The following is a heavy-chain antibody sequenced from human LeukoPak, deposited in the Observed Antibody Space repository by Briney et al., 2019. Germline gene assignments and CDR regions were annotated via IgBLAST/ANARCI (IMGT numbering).Heavy chain of an antibody. J-gene: IGHJ4*02. V-gene: IGHV3-7*03. CDR2: IKQDGSEK. CDR1: GFTFSSYW. D-gene: IGHD6-13*01. CDR3: ARDGPAAGLYLDY. Sequence: GGSLRLSCAASGFTFSSYWMSWVRQAPGKGLEWVANIKQDGSEKYYVDSVKGRFTISRDNAKNSLYLQMNSLRVEDTAVYYCARDGPAAGLYLDYWGQGILVTVSS.